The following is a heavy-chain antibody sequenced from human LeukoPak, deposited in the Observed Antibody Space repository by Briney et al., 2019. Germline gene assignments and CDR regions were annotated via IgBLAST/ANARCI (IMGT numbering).Heavy chain of an antibody. D-gene: IGHD3-22*01. CDR3: ATPLDYYGRGGYHQGGD. J-gene: IGHJ4*02. V-gene: IGHV3-7*03. CDR2: IKEDGSKK. Sequence: GGSLRLSCAASGFTFSRYWMTWVRQAPGKGLEWVANIKEDGSKKNYVDSVKGRFTISRDNAKNSLYLQMNSLRAEDTAVYYCATPLDYYGRGGYHQGGDWGQGTLVTVSS. CDR1: GFTFSRYW.